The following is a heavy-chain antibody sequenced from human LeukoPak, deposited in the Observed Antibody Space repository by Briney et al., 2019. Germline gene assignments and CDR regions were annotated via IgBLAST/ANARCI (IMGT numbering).Heavy chain of an antibody. J-gene: IGHJ3*02. V-gene: IGHV3-23*01. CDR2: ISGSAGRT. CDR3: AREQAGAFHI. Sequence: PGGSLRLSCAASGFTFSSNAMSWVRQAPGKGLEWVSGISGSAGRTYYADSVKGRFTISRDNAKNTLYLQMNSLRVEDTAVYYCAREQAGAFHIWGQGTMVTVSS. D-gene: IGHD3-10*01. CDR1: GFTFSSNA.